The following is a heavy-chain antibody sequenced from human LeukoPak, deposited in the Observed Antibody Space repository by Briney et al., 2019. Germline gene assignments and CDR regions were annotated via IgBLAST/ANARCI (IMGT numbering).Heavy chain of an antibody. CDR1: GFTFSSYA. CDR3: AKSPLHCSSTSCYRTWFDP. Sequence: PGGSLRLSCAASGFTFSSYAVSWVRQAPGKGLEWVSAISASGGSTYYADSVKGRFTISRDNSKNTLYLQMNSLRAEDTTVYYCAKSPLHCSSTSCYRTWFDPWSQGTLVTVSS. V-gene: IGHV3-23*01. CDR2: ISASGGST. D-gene: IGHD2-2*01. J-gene: IGHJ5*02.